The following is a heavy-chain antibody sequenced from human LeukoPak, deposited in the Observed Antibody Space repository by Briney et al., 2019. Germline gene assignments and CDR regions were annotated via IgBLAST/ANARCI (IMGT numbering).Heavy chain of an antibody. CDR3: ARVGSGDNWNDLIDY. D-gene: IGHD1-1*01. V-gene: IGHV3-30-3*01. CDR1: GFTFSSYA. Sequence: GRSLRLSCAASGFTFSSYAMHWVRQAPGKGLEWVAVISYDGSNKYYADSVKGRFTISRDNSKNTLYLQMNSLRAEDTAVYYCARVGSGDNWNDLIDYWGQGTLVTVSS. CDR2: ISYDGSNK. J-gene: IGHJ4*02.